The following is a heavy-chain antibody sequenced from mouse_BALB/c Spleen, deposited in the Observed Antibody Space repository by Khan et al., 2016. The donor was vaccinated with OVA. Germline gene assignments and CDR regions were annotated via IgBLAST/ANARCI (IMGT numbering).Heavy chain of an antibody. CDR1: GYTFTDYY. V-gene: IGHV1-26*01. Sequence: EVQLQQSGPELVKPGASVKMSCKASGYTFTDYYMKWLKQSHGKSLEWIGDINPNNGDTFYNQKFKDKATLTVDKYSSTAYMQLHSLTSEDSAVLYCTRGLCDVWGAGTTVTVSS. CDR3: TRGLCDV. J-gene: IGHJ1*01. CDR2: INPNNGDT.